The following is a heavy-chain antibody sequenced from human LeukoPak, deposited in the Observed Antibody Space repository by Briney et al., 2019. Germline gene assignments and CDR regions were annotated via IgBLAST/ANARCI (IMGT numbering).Heavy chain of an antibody. V-gene: IGHV3-23*01. Sequence: TGGSLRLSCAASGFTFTTYAMSWVRQAPGKGLEWVSTISGSGAGTHYADSVKGRFTISRDNSKNTLYLQMNSLRAEDTAVYYCAKDPGAFSGLGYDYWGQGTLVTVSS. J-gene: IGHJ4*02. CDR3: AKDPGAFSGLGYDY. CDR1: GFTFTTYA. D-gene: IGHD3-10*01. CDR2: ISGSGAGT.